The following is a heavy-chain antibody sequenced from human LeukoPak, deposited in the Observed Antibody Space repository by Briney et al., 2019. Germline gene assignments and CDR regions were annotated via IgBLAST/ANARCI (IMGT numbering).Heavy chain of an antibody. J-gene: IGHJ5*02. Sequence: GGSLRLSCAASGFILSDKHMNWVRQAPGKGLEWVSGISWNSGSIGYADSVKGRFTISRDNAKNSLYLQMNSLRAEDTALYYCAKGGGVAVAGNWFDPWGQGTLGTVSS. CDR3: AKGGGVAVAGNWFDP. CDR1: GFILSDKH. CDR2: ISWNSGSI. V-gene: IGHV3-9*01. D-gene: IGHD6-19*01.